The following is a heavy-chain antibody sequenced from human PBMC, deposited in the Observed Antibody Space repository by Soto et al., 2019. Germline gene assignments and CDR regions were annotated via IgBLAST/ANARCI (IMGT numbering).Heavy chain of an antibody. CDR3: ARGGGVYYFDY. CDR2: IYYSGST. D-gene: IGHD2-8*02. CDR1: GFTFSGYA. Sequence: LRLSCAASGFTFSGYAMSWIRQPPGKGLEWIGYIYYSGSTYYNPSLKSRVTISVDTSKSQFSLKLSSVTAADTAVYYCARGGGVYYFDYWGQGTLVTVSS. J-gene: IGHJ4*02. V-gene: IGHV4-31*02.